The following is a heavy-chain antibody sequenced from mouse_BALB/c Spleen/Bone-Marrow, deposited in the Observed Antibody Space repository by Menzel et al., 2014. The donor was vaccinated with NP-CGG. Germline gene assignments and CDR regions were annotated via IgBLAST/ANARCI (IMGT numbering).Heavy chain of an antibody. J-gene: IGHJ2*01. CDR2: IDPSDSYT. D-gene: IGHD2-1*01. V-gene: IGHV1-69*02. CDR1: GHTFTSYW. CDR3: ARGLYGNSGY. Sequence: QVQLKQSGAEPVKPGASVKLSCKAFGHTFTSYWMHWVKQTPGQGLEWIGEIDPSDSYTNYNQKFKSKATLTVDKSSSTAYMQLSSLTSEDSAVYYCARGLYGNSGYWGQGTTLTVSS.